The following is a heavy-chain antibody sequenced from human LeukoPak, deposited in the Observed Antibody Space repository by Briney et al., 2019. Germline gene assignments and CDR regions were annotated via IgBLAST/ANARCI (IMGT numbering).Heavy chain of an antibody. CDR2: IYTSGST. Sequence: PSETLSLTCTVSGGSISSGSYYWSWIRQPAGKGLEWIGRIYTSGSTNYNPSLRSRVTISVDTSKNQFSLKLSSVTAADTAVYYCARGDIVVVPAASYFDYWGQGTLVTVSS. J-gene: IGHJ4*02. CDR1: GGSISSGSYY. D-gene: IGHD2-2*01. V-gene: IGHV4-61*02. CDR3: ARGDIVVVPAASYFDY.